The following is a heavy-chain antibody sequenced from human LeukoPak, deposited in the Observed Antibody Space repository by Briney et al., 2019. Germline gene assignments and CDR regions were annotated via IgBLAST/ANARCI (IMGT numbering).Heavy chain of an antibody. CDR3: AKPGYGDRSTGYYGMDV. V-gene: IGHV3-30*02. Sequence: GGSLGLSCAASGFSFNAFGMHWVRQAPGKGPEWVAFIPNDGRNEFYVDSVKGRFTISRDNSKNTLFLQMSSLRPEDTAVYYCAKPGYGDRSTGYYGMDVWGQGTTVSVSS. CDR1: GFSFNAFG. J-gene: IGHJ6*02. CDR2: IPNDGRNE. D-gene: IGHD4-17*01.